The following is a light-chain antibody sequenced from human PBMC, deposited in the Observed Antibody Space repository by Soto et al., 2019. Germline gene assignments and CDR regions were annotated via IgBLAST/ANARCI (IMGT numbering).Light chain of an antibody. CDR2: ASS. V-gene: IGKV3-20*01. J-gene: IGKJ1*01. Sequence: EIVLTQSPGTLSLSPGDRATLSCRASQIISSAYLAWYQQRPGQAPRLLIYASSSGATGIPDRFSGSGSGTDFTLTISRLEPEDFAVYYCQQCGSSLPWTFGQGTKVEMK. CDR3: QQCGSSLPWT. CDR1: QIISSAY.